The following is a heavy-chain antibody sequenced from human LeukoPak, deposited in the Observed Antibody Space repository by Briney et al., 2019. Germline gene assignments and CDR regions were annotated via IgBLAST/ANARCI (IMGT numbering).Heavy chain of an antibody. J-gene: IGHJ4*02. Sequence: SETLSLTCTVSISSSSYYWGWIRQPPGKGLEWIGSIYYSGSTYYNPSLKSRVTISVDTSKNQFSLKLSSVTAADTAVYYCVGPGFDYWGQGTLVTVSS. CDR3: VGPGFDY. V-gene: IGHV4-39*01. CDR2: IYYSGST. CDR1: ISSSSYY.